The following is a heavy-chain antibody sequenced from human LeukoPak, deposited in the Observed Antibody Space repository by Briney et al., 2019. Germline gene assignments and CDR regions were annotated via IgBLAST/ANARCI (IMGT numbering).Heavy chain of an antibody. CDR2: IYYSGST. D-gene: IGHD3-22*01. J-gene: IGHJ5*02. CDR3: ARLTYYYDSSGYYANWFDP. Sequence: SQTLSLTCTVSGGSISSGGYYWRWIRQHPGKGLEWIGYIYYSGSTYYNPSLKSRVTISVDTSKNQFSLKLSSVTAADTAVYYCARLTYYYDSSGYYANWFDPWGRGTLVTVSS. CDR1: GGSISSGGYY. V-gene: IGHV4-31*03.